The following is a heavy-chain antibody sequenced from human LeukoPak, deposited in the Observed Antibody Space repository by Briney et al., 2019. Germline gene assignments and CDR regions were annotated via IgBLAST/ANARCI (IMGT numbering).Heavy chain of an antibody. V-gene: IGHV3-9*01. CDR1: GFTFDDYA. D-gene: IGHD3-10*01. J-gene: IGHJ5*02. Sequence: GGSLRLSSAASGFTFDDYAMHWVRQAPGKGLEWVSGISWNSGSIVYADSVRGRFTISRDNAKNSLYLQMNSLRAEDTALYYCAKDPYGSGNSNWFDPWGQGTLVTVSS. CDR2: ISWNSGSI. CDR3: AKDPYGSGNSNWFDP.